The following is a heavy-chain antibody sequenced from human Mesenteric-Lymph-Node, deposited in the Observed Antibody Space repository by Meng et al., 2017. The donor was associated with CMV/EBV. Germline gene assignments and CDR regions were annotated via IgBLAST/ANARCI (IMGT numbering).Heavy chain of an antibody. V-gene: IGHV3-21*01. J-gene: IGHJ4*02. CDR3: ARERGGGYYGSGSYFDY. CDR1: GFTFSSYS. D-gene: IGHD3-10*01. CDR2: ISSSSSYI. Sequence: GGSLRLSCAASGFTFSSYSMNWVRQAPGKGLEWVSSISSSSSYIYYADSVKGRFTISRDNAKNSLYLQMNSLRAEDTAVYYCARERGGGYYGSGSYFDYWGQGTLVTVSS.